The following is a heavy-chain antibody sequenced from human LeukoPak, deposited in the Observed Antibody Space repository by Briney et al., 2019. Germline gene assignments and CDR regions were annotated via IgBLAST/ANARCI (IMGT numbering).Heavy chain of an antibody. CDR1: GGSFSGYY. V-gene: IGHV4-34*01. Sequence: SETLSLTCAVYGGSFSGYYWSWIRQPPGKGLEWIGEINHSGSTNYNPSLKSRVTISVDTSKNQFSLKLSSVTAADTAVYYCAREGRYCSSTSCYMLKYYYYGMDVWGQGTTVTVSS. CDR3: AREGRYCSSTSCYMLKYYYYGMDV. CDR2: INHSGST. D-gene: IGHD2-2*01. J-gene: IGHJ6*02.